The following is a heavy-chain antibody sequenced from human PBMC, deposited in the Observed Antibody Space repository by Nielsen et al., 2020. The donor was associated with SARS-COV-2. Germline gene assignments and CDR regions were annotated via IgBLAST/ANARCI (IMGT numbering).Heavy chain of an antibody. Sequence: WIRQPPGKALEWLAHIFSNDEKSYSTSPKSRLTISKDTSKSQVVLTMTNMDPVDTATYYCARISYDYVWGSYRYSPWILFDYWGQGTLVTVSS. V-gene: IGHV2-26*01. CDR2: IFSNDEK. D-gene: IGHD3-16*02. CDR3: ARISYDYVWGSYRYSPWILFDY. J-gene: IGHJ4*02.